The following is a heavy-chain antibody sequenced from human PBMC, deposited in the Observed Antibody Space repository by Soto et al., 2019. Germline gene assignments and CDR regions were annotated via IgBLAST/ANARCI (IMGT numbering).Heavy chain of an antibody. CDR3: ARTRFHYALW. CDR1: GFSFSDYF. CDR2: ISSSGGAT. Sequence: TGGSLRLSCAVPGFSFSDYFMSWIRQVPGKGLEWVAYISSSGGATFYADSVKGRFTISRDNAKDSLYLQMNSVRAGDTAVYFCARTRFHYALWWGQGTQVTVSS. D-gene: IGHD3-16*01. J-gene: IGHJ4*02. V-gene: IGHV3-11*01.